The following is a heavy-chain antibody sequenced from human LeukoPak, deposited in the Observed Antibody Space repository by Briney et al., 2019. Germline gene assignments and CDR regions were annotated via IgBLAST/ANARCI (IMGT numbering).Heavy chain of an antibody. CDR2: ISAYNGNT. Sequence: ASVKVSCKASGYNFTTYDINWVRQATGQGLEWMGWISAYNGNTNYAQKLQGRVTMTTDTSTSTAYMELRSLRSDDTAVYYCASGSYRDPDYWGQGTLVTVSS. J-gene: IGHJ4*02. D-gene: IGHD1-26*01. CDR3: ASGSYRDPDY. V-gene: IGHV1-18*01. CDR1: GYNFTTYD.